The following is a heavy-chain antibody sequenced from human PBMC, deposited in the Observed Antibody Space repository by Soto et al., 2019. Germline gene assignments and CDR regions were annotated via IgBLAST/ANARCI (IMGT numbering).Heavy chain of an antibody. CDR2: INHSGST. J-gene: IGHJ4*02. Sequence: QVQLQQWGAGLLKPSETLSLTCAVYGGSFSGYYLSWIRQPPGKGLEWIGEINHSGSTNYNPSLKSRVTISVDTSKNQFSLKLISVTDADTAVYYCAREGYCTNGVGYVVDYWGQVTLVTVSS. V-gene: IGHV4-34*01. CDR1: GGSFSGYY. CDR3: AREGYCTNGVGYVVDY. D-gene: IGHD2-8*01.